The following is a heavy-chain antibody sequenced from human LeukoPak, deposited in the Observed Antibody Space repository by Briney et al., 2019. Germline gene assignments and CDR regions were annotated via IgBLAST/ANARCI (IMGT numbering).Heavy chain of an antibody. V-gene: IGHV3-23*01. CDR1: GFTFSSYW. Sequence: PGGSLRLSCAASGFTFSSYWMHWVRQAPGKGLEWVSVISGGADSTYYADSVKGRFTISRDTSKNTLYLQMDSLKAEDTAIYYCAKDSPVCTYWGQGTLVTVSS. J-gene: IGHJ4*02. CDR3: AKDSPVCTY. D-gene: IGHD2-8*01. CDR2: ISGGADST.